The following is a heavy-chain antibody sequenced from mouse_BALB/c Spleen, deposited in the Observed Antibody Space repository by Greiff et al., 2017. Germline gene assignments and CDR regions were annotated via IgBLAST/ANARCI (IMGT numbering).Heavy chain of an antibody. D-gene: IGHD2-14*01. Sequence: EVHLVESGGGLVKPGGSLKLSCAASGFAFSSYDMSWVRQTPEKRLEWVAYISSGGGSTYYPDTVKGRFTISRDNAKNTLYLQMSSLKSEDTAMYYCARRVRGYFDYWGQGTTLTVSS. CDR2: ISSGGGST. CDR1: GFAFSSYD. J-gene: IGHJ2*01. CDR3: ARRVRGYFDY. V-gene: IGHV5-12-1*01.